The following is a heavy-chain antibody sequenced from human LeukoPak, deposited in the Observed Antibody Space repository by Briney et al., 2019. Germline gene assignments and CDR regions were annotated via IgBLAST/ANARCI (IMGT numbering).Heavy chain of an antibody. Sequence: PGGSLRLSCAASLFTFSRYSTKSGRQAPGGGLEWVSYISSSSRTIYYADSVKGRFTTSRDNAKNSLFLQMSSLRDEDTAVYYCARHGAASLYSYGLDVWGQGTTVTVSS. CDR3: ARHGAASLYSYGLDV. CDR1: LFTFSRYS. J-gene: IGHJ6*02. V-gene: IGHV3-48*02. D-gene: IGHD6-25*01. CDR2: ISSSSRTI.